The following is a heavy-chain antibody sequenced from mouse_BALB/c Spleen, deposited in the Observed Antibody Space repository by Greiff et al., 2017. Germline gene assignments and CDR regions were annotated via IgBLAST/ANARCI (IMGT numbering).Heavy chain of an antibody. J-gene: IGHJ4*01. V-gene: IGHV1S81*02. Sequence: QVQLQQPGADLVKPGASVKLSCKASGYTFTSYWMHWVKQRPGQGLEWIGEINPSNGRTNYNEKFKSKATLTVDKSSSTAYMQLSSLTSEDSAVYYCARSGGYDGNRSMDYWGQGTSVTVSS. CDR1: GYTFTSYW. CDR3: ARSGGYDGNRSMDY. D-gene: IGHD2-2*01. CDR2: INPSNGRT.